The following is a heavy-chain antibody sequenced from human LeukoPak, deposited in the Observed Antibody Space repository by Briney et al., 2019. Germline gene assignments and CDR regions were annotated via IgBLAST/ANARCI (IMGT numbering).Heavy chain of an antibody. J-gene: IGHJ6*03. V-gene: IGHV3-30*02. CDR1: GFTFLSYG. Sequence: GGSLRLSCAASGFTFLSYGMHWVRQAPGKGLEWVAFIRYDGSNKYYADSVKGRFTISRDNAKNSLYLEMNSLRAEDTGVYYCARVHYYDSSGYRYYHYYYMDVWGKGTTVTISS. CDR2: IRYDGSNK. D-gene: IGHD3-22*01. CDR3: ARVHYYDSSGYRYYHYYYMDV.